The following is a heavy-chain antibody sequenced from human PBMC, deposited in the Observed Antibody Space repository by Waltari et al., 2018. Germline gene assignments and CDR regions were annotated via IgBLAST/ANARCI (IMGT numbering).Heavy chain of an antibody. V-gene: IGHV3-30*04. J-gene: IGHJ4*02. CDR1: GFKFSDYA. CDR3: ARLDY. Sequence: QVQVVESGGGVVQPGRSLRLSCAASGFKFSDYAMHWIRQAPGQGLGWVCVISYDGSNVDYADSVKGRFTISRDNSKNTLYLQMNSLRTEDTAVYYCARLDYWGQGTLVTVSS. CDR2: ISYDGSNV.